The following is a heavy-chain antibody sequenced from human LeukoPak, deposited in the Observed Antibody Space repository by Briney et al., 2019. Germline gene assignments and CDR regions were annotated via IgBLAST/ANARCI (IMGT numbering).Heavy chain of an antibody. J-gene: IGHJ4*02. Sequence: GGSLRLSCAASGFTFSSYEMNWVRPAPGKGLEWVSYITGSGRSKHYADSVKGRFTISRDNAKHSLYLQMNSLRVEDTAVYYCATKVVGTSHYSHWGQGTLVSVSS. D-gene: IGHD6-19*01. CDR3: ATKVVGTSHYSH. V-gene: IGHV3-48*03. CDR1: GFTFSSYE. CDR2: ITGSGRSK.